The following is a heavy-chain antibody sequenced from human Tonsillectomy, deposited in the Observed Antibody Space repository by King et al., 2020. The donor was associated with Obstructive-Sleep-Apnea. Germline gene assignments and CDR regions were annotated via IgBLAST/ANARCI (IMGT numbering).Heavy chain of an antibody. CDR2: ISSSSSYI. D-gene: IGHD3-10*01. V-gene: IGHV3-21*06. CDR3: ARVTLYGSGSHYSFDY. CDR1: GFTFSSYT. J-gene: IGHJ4*02. Sequence: VQLVESGGGLVKPGGPLRLSCAASGFTFSSYTMNWVRQAPGKGLEWVSSISSSSSYIFYGDSVKGRFIISRDNVKNSLFLQMNSLRAEDTAVYYCARVTLYGSGSHYSFDYWGQGTLVTVSS.